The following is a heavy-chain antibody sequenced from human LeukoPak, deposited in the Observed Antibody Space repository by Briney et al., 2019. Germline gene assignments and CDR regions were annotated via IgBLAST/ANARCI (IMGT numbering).Heavy chain of an antibody. D-gene: IGHD2-2*01. V-gene: IGHV1-3*01. CDR2: INAGNGNT. Sequence: ASVKVSCKAPGYTFTSYAMHWVRQAPGQRLEWMGWINAGNGNTKYSQKFQGRVTMTRDTSISTAYMELSRLRSDDTAVYYCARAGADCSSTSCYELDYWGQGTLVTVSS. J-gene: IGHJ4*02. CDR3: ARAGADCSSTSCYELDY. CDR1: GYTFTSYA.